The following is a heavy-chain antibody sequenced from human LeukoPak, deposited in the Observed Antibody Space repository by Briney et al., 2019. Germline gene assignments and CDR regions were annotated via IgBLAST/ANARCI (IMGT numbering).Heavy chain of an antibody. CDR2: ISGSGGST. D-gene: IGHD3-10*01. Sequence: PGGSLRLSCAASGFTFSSYAMSWVRQAPGKGLEWVSAISGSGGSTYYADSVKGRFTISRDNSKNTLYLQMNSLRAEDTAVYYCAKVKASNMVRGVIITGFDYWGQGTLVTVSS. J-gene: IGHJ4*02. CDR3: AKVKASNMVRGVIITGFDY. V-gene: IGHV3-23*01. CDR1: GFTFSSYA.